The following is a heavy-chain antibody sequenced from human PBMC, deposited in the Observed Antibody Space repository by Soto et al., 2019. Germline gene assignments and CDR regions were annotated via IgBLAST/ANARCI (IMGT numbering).Heavy chain of an antibody. Sequence: QVQLVESGGGVVQPGRSLRLSCAASGFTFSSYGMHWVRQAPGKGLERVAGISYDGSNKYYAESVKGRFTISRDNSKNTLYLQMNSLRAEDTAVYYCAKDRTYYDILTGLVDYWGQGTLVTVSS. CDR2: ISYDGSNK. CDR3: AKDRTYYDILTGLVDY. CDR1: GFTFSSYG. J-gene: IGHJ4*02. V-gene: IGHV3-30*18. D-gene: IGHD3-9*01.